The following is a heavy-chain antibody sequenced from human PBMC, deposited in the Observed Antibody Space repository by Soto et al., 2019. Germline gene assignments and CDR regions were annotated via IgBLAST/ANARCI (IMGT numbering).Heavy chain of an antibody. CDR3: ARDGLPDDFRSGGYWFDP. J-gene: IGHJ5*02. CDR2: ISHDGRIE. Sequence: QVHLVESGGGVVQPGRSLRLSCAASGFTFSSFALHWVRQAPGEGLEWVALISHDGRIENYADSVKGRFIISRDNSKNTLYMQMDSLRLEDTGVYYCARDGLPDDFRSGGYWFDPWGQGTLVTVSS. D-gene: IGHD3-3*01. CDR1: GFTFSSFA. V-gene: IGHV3-30-3*01.